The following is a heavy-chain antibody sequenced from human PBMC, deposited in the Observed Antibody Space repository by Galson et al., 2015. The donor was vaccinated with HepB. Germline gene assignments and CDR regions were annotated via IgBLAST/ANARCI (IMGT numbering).Heavy chain of an antibody. CDR2: ISYDGSNK. CDR1: GFTFSSYA. D-gene: IGHD6-13*01. Sequence: SLRLSCAASGFTFSSYAMHWVRQAPGKGLEWVAVISYDGSNKYYADSVKGRFTISRDNSKSTLYLQMNSLRAEDTAVYYCAREYSSSWWDYWGQGTLVTVSS. J-gene: IGHJ4*02. CDR3: AREYSSSWWDY. V-gene: IGHV3-30-3*01.